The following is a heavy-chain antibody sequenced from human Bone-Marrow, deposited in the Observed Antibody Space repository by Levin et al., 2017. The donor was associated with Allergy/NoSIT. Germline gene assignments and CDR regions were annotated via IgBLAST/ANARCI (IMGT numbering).Heavy chain of an antibody. J-gene: IGHJ5*02. D-gene: IGHD6-19*01. CDR1: GGSISSSSYY. CDR3: ARHDVDSSGWYDPPGINWFDP. Sequence: PSETLSLTCTVSGGSISSSSYYWGWIRQPPGKGLEWIGSIYYSGSTYYNPSLKSRVTISVDTSKNQFSLKLSSVTAADTAVYYCARHDVDSSGWYDPPGINWFDPWGQGTLVTVSS. CDR2: IYYSGST. V-gene: IGHV4-39*01.